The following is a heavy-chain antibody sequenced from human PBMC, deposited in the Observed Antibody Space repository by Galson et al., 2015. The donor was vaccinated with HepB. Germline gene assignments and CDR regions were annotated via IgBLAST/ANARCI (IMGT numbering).Heavy chain of an antibody. V-gene: IGHV1-3*01. CDR1: GYTFTSYA. CDR2: INAGNGNT. Sequence: SVKVSCKASGYTFTSYAMHWVRQAPGQRLEWMGWINAGNGNTKYSQKFQGRVTITRDTSASTAYMELSSLRSEDTAVYYCARDRLLGYCSGGSCYFDAFDIWGQGTMVTVSS. D-gene: IGHD2-15*01. J-gene: IGHJ3*02. CDR3: ARDRLLGYCSGGSCYFDAFDI.